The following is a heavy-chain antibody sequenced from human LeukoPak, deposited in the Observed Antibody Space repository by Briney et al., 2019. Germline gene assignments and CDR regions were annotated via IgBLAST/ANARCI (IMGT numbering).Heavy chain of an antibody. V-gene: IGHV4-38-2*02. CDR2: IYHSRST. CDR1: GYSISSGYY. CDR3: ARGRQDVTMIVVVMTAVSYYYMDV. Sequence: SETLSLTCTVSGYSISSGYYWDWIRQPPGKGLEWIGNIYHSRSTYYNPSLKSRVTISVDTSKNQFSLELSSVTAADTAVYYCARGRQDVTMIVVVMTAVSYYYMDVWGRGTTVTVSS. J-gene: IGHJ6*03. D-gene: IGHD3-22*01.